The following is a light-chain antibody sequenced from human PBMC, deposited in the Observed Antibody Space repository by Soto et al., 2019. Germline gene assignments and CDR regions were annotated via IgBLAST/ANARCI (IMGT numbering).Light chain of an antibody. Sequence: QSALTQPASVSGSPGQSIAISCTGTRSDVGAYNYVSWYQQHPGKAPKLMISEVTNRPSGVSDRFSGSKSGNTASLTISGLQAEDEADYYCSSFTSRFTFVFGTGTNLTVL. J-gene: IGLJ1*01. V-gene: IGLV2-14*01. CDR3: SSFTSRFTFV. CDR1: RSDVGAYNY. CDR2: EVT.